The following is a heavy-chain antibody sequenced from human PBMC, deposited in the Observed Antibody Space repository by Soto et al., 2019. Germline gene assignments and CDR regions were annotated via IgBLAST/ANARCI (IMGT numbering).Heavy chain of an antibody. CDR2: ISAYNGNT. Sequence: QVQLVQSGAEVKKPGASVKVSCKASGYTFTSYGISWVRQAPGQGLEWMGWISAYNGNTNYAQRLQGRVTMTTDTSKNTAYMELRSLRSDDTAVYYCAREELLRAHYYYGMDVWGQGTTVTVSS. V-gene: IGHV1-18*04. D-gene: IGHD1-26*01. CDR3: AREELLRAHYYYGMDV. J-gene: IGHJ6*02. CDR1: GYTFTSYG.